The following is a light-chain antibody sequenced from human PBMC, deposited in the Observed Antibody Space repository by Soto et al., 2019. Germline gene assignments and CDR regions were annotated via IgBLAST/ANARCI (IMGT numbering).Light chain of an antibody. Sequence: DIQMTQSPSTLSASVGDRVTITCRASQTISNWLAWYQQKPGKAPKLLIYDVSSLESGVPSRFSGSGSGTAFTLTISSLQPDDSATYYCQQYNTFWTSGQGTKVDIK. CDR3: QQYNTFWT. V-gene: IGKV1-5*01. CDR1: QTISNW. J-gene: IGKJ1*01. CDR2: DVS.